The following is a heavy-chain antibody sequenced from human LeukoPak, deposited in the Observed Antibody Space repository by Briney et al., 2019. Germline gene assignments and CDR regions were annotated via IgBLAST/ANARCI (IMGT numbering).Heavy chain of an antibody. J-gene: IGHJ4*02. Sequence: GVSLRLSCAASGFTFSWYWMSWVRQAPGKGLEWVANIKEDGSIKYYVDSVKGRLTISRDNAKSSVYLQVNSLRAEDTALYYCARIGYSSSSIDYWGQGTLVTVSP. V-gene: IGHV3-7*01. CDR1: GFTFSWYW. CDR3: ARIGYSSSSIDY. CDR2: IKEDGSIK. D-gene: IGHD6-13*01.